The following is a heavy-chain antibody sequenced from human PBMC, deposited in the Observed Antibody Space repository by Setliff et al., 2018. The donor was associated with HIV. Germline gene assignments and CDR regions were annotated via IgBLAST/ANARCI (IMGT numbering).Heavy chain of an antibody. CDR2: IYGNDIE. V-gene: IGHV2-5*01. J-gene: IGHJ5*02. CDR1: GFSLTPRGEG. D-gene: IGHD1-20*01. Sequence: SGPTLVNPTQTLTLTCTFSGFSLTPRGEGVAWIRQPPGKALEWLAIIYGNDIERYSPSLESRLTITKDTSKNHVVLTMTNVDPDDTGTYYCAHRPYNSPNWFDPWGQGTLVTVSS. CDR3: AHRPYNSPNWFDP.